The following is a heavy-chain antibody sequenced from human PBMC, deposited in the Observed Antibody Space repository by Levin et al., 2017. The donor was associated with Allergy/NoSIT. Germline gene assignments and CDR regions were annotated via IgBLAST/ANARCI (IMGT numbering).Heavy chain of an antibody. J-gene: IGHJ4*02. Sequence: GGSLRLSCAASGFTFDDYAMHWVRQAPGKGLEWVSGISWNSGSIGYADSVKGRFTISRDNAKNSLYLQMNSLRAEDTALYYCAKASVLRYFDSPFDYWGQGTLVTVSS. CDR3: AKASVLRYFDSPFDY. D-gene: IGHD3-9*01. V-gene: IGHV3-9*01. CDR2: ISWNSGSI. CDR1: GFTFDDYA.